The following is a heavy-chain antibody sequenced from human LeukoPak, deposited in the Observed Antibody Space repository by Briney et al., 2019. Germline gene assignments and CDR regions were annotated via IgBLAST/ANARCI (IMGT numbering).Heavy chain of an antibody. CDR2: IYHSGST. CDR1: GGSISSGGYS. D-gene: IGHD5-18*01. J-gene: IGHJ4*02. V-gene: IGHV4-30-2*01. CDR3: ARVGEGYSYVGTFDY. Sequence: PSETLSLTCAVSGGSISSGGYSWSWIRQPPGKGLEWIGYIYHSGSTYYNPSLKSRVTISVDRSKNQFSLKLSSETAADTAVYYCARVGEGYSYVGTFDYWGQGTLVTVSS.